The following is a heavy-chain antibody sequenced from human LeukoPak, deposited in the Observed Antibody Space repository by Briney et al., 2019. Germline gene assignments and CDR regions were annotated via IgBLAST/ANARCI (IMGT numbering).Heavy chain of an antibody. CDR3: ATGSPRYCSRTSCYNPPDY. V-gene: IGHV4-38-2*01. D-gene: IGHD2-2*01. CDR1: GYSISSGYY. J-gene: IGHJ4*02. CDR2: IYHSGST. Sequence: SETLSLTCAVSGYSISSGYYWGWIRQPPGKGLEWIGSIYHSGSTYYNPSLKSRVTISVDTSKNQFSLKLSSVTAADTAVYYCATGSPRYCSRTSCYNPPDYWGQGTLVTVSS.